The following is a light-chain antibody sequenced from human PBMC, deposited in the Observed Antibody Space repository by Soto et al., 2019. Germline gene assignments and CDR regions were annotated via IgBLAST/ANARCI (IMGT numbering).Light chain of an antibody. J-gene: IGKJ5*01. Sequence: ETVLTQSPATLSLSPGERATLSCRASQSVSRYLAWYQQKPGQGPRLLIYDASNRATGIPARFSGSGSGTDFTLTISSLEPEDFAIYYCQQRSHWPPITFGQGTRLEIK. V-gene: IGKV3-11*01. CDR1: QSVSRY. CDR2: DAS. CDR3: QQRSHWPPIT.